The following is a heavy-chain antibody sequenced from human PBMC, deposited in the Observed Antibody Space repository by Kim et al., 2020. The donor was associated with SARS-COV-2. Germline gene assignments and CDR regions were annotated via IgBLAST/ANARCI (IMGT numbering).Heavy chain of an antibody. V-gene: IGHV3-23*01. CDR2: T. CDR3: AKGEPGAWPFDY. J-gene: IGHJ4*02. D-gene: IGHD2-21*02. Sequence: TDYADSVKGRFTSSSDNAKNTRYLQMNSLRAEGTAVYYCAKGEPGAWPFDYWGQGTLVTVSS.